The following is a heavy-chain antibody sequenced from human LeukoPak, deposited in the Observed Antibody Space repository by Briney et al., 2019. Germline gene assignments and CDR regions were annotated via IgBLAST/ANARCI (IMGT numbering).Heavy chain of an antibody. CDR2: IYYSGST. CDR3: ARPPAYYDILTGYYTAGGFDL. D-gene: IGHD3-9*01. Sequence: SETLSLTCTVPGGSISSSSYYWGWIRQPPGKGLEWIGSIYYSGSTYYNPSLKSRVTISVDTSKNQFSLKLSSVTAADTAVYYCARPPAYYDILTGYYTAGGFDLWGRGTLVTVSS. J-gene: IGHJ2*01. V-gene: IGHV4-39*01. CDR1: GGSISSSSYY.